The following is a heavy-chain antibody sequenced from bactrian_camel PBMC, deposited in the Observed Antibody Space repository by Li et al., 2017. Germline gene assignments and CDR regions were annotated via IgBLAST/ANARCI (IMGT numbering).Heavy chain of an antibody. CDR2: ILLRGDDT. Sequence: HVQLVESGGGSVQTGGSLALSCVAAKLTYSSNCMGWFRQAPGKEREGVAAILLRGDDTAYADAVKGRFTISQDATKDTVHLQMTRLRPEDSAMYYCAATKRRWGSGGYCSDIVEVRNYTPLENYWGQGTQVTVS. V-gene: IGHV3-3*01. D-gene: IGHD2*01. J-gene: IGHJ4*01. CDR1: KLTYSSNC. CDR3: AATKRRWGSGGYCSDIVEVRNYTPLENY.